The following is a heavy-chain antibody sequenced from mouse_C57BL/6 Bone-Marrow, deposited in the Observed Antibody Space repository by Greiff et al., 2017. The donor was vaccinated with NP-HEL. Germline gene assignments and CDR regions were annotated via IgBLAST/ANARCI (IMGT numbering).Heavy chain of an antibody. CDR2: INPYNGDT. J-gene: IGHJ3*01. CDR1: GYSFTGYF. CDR3: AVLLAWFAD. V-gene: IGHV1-20*01. D-gene: IGHD1-1*01. Sequence: VQLKESGPELVKPGDSVKISCKASGYSFTGYFMNWVMQSLGKSLEWIGRINPYNGDTFYNQKFKGKATLTVDKSSSTAHMELRSLTSEDSAVYYCAVLLAWFADWGQGTLVTVSA.